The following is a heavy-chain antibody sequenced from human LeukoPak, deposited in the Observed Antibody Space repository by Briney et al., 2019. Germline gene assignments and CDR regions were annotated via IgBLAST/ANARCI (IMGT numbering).Heavy chain of an antibody. CDR3: ARCGPSSSWYRGDNWFDP. D-gene: IGHD6-13*01. Sequence: PGGSLRLSCAASGFTFSSYLMSWVRQAPGKGLEWVANIKQDGSEKYYVDSVKGRFTISRDNAKNSLYLQMNSLRAEDTAVYYRARCGPSSSWYRGDNWFDPWGQGNLVTVSS. CDR1: GFTFSSYL. V-gene: IGHV3-7*01. J-gene: IGHJ5*02. CDR2: IKQDGSEK.